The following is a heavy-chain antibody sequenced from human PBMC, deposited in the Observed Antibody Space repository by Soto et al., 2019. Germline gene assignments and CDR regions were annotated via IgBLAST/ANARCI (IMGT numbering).Heavy chain of an antibody. CDR2: ISFDRDNK. CDR1: GFSFSNFP. D-gene: IGHD4-4*01. CDR3: ARRTLVTTRYFQY. V-gene: IGHV3-30*09. Sequence: PGGSLTLSCAVSGFSFSNFPLHWVRQAPGKGLEWVAVISFDRDNKNYADSVKSRFALSRDNSKNAVFLQMNGLRGDDSAIDYCARRTLVTTRYFQYWGQGTQVTVSS. J-gene: IGHJ1*01.